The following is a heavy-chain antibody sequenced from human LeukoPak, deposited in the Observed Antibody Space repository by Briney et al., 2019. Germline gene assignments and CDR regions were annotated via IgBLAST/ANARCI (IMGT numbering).Heavy chain of an antibody. Sequence: PSETLSLTCTVSGGSISSYYWSWIRQPPGKGLEWIGYIYYSGSTNYNPSLKSRITISVDTSKNQFSLKLSSVTAADTAVYYCAREGYTAMVLFDYWGQGTLVTVSS. J-gene: IGHJ4*02. V-gene: IGHV4-59*01. D-gene: IGHD5-18*01. CDR1: GGSISSYY. CDR2: IYYSGST. CDR3: AREGYTAMVLFDY.